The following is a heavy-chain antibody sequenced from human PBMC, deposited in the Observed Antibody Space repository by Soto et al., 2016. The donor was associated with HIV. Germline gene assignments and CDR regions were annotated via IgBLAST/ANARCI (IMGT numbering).Heavy chain of an antibody. D-gene: IGHD6-13*01. CDR3: AKASWQQLTLDY. Sequence: EVQLLESGGGLVQPGGSLRVSCAASGFTFSIHAMTWVRQAPGKGLEWVSTISGGGGSTYYADSVRGRFTISRDNSWNTLYLQMNRLRAEDTAVYFCAKASWQQLTLDYWGQGTVVTVSS. V-gene: IGHV3-23*01. J-gene: IGHJ4*01. CDR1: GFTFSIHA. CDR2: ISGGGGST.